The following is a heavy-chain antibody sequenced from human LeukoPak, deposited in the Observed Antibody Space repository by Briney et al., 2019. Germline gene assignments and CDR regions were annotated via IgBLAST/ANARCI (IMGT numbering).Heavy chain of an antibody. Sequence: ASVKVSCKASGYTFTSYDINWVRQATGQGLEWMGWMNPNSGNTGYAQKFQGRVTITRNTSISTAYMELSSLRSGDTAVYYCARGPPRIAVAGNGGGFDPWGQGTLVTVSS. CDR1: GYTFTSYD. V-gene: IGHV1-8*03. D-gene: IGHD6-19*01. CDR3: ARGPPRIAVAGNGGGFDP. J-gene: IGHJ5*02. CDR2: MNPNSGNT.